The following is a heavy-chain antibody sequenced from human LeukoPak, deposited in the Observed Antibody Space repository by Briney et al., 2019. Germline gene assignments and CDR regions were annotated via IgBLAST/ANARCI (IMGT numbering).Heavy chain of an antibody. CDR2: IKQDGSEK. CDR3: ARDLGQSSSWKINYFDY. V-gene: IGHV3-7*03. Sequence: GGSLRLSCAASGFTVSSNYMSWVRQAPGKGLEWVANIKQDGSEKYYVDSVKGRFTISRDNAKNSLYLQMDSLRAEDTAVYYCARDLGQSSSWKINYFDYWGQGTLVTVSS. D-gene: IGHD6-13*01. J-gene: IGHJ4*02. CDR1: GFTVSSNY.